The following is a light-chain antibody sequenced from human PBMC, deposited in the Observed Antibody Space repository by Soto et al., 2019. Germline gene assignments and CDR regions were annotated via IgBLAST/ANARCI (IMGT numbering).Light chain of an antibody. CDR1: QSVSSN. Sequence: EIVMTQSPGTLSVSPGEGATLSCRASQSVSSNLAWYQQKPGQAPRLLIYGASTRASGIPARFSGSGSGTEFTLTISSLQSEDSALYYCKPYNSWPTFGPGTKVDI. J-gene: IGKJ3*01. CDR2: GAS. CDR3: KPYNSWPT. V-gene: IGKV3D-15*01.